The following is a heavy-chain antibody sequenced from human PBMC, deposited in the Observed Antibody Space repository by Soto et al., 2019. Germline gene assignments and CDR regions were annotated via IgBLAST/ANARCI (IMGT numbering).Heavy chain of an antibody. CDR1: GATFSTYT. CDR3: ASSCGGGLCSSTFAPNGAFGI. V-gene: IGHV1-69*01. D-gene: IGHD2-15*01. J-gene: IGHJ3*02. Sequence: QVQLVQSGAEVKKPGSSVKVSCRASGATFSTYTFSWVRQAPGQGLEWMGEIIPMYAAPDYAEKFQGRLPFIADEATGTAYLELTNVKPDATDVYFCASSCGGGLCSSTFAPNGAFGIWGHGTMVTVSS. CDR2: IIPMYAAP.